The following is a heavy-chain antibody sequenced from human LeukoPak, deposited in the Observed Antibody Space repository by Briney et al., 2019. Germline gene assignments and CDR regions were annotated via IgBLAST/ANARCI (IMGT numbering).Heavy chain of an antibody. V-gene: IGHV1-69*13. CDR3: ARGPPYYYDSSGYYPY. Sequence: SVKVSCKASGSTFSSYAISWVRQAPGQGLEWMGGIIPIFGTANYAQKFQGRVTITADESTSTAYMELSSLRSEDTAVYYCARGPPYYYDSSGYYPYWGQGTPVTVSS. J-gene: IGHJ4*02. CDR2: IIPIFGTA. CDR1: GSTFSSYA. D-gene: IGHD3-22*01.